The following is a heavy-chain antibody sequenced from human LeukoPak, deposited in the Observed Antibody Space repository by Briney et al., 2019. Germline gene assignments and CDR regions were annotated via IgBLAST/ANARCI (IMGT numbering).Heavy chain of an antibody. Sequence: PSETLSLTCTVSGGSISSYYWSWIRQPPGKGLEWIGYIYYSGSTNYNPSLKSRVTISVDTSKNQFSLKLSSVTAADTAVYYCASWVNTAMVPDAFDIWGQGTMVTVSS. J-gene: IGHJ3*02. V-gene: IGHV4-59*01. CDR1: GGSISSYY. CDR3: ASWVNTAMVPDAFDI. CDR2: IYYSGST. D-gene: IGHD5-18*01.